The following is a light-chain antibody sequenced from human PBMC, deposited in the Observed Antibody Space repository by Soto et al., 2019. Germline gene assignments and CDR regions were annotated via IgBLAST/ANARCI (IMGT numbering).Light chain of an antibody. V-gene: IGKV3D-15*01. J-gene: IGKJ1*01. Sequence: EIVMTQSPVTLSVSPGGRATLSCRASQSISDTLAWYQKKHGQAPRLLIYSASARATGFPARFSGSGSGTDFTLTISSLQSEDFAVYYCQQYNNWPWTFGQGTKV. CDR3: QQYNNWPWT. CDR1: QSISDT. CDR2: SAS.